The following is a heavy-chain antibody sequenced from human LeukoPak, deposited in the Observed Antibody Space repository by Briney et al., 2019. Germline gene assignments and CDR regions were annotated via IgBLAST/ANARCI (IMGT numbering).Heavy chain of an antibody. CDR3: ARGSSPRAGPFDY. V-gene: IGHV4-31*03. Sequence: PSQTLSLTCTVSGGSISSGGYYWSWIRQPPGKGLEWIGYIYYSGSTYYNPSLKSRVTISVDTSKNQFSLKLSSVTAADTAVYYCARGSSPRAGPFDYWGQGTLVTVSS. CDR2: IYYSGST. J-gene: IGHJ4*02. CDR1: GGSISSGGYY. D-gene: IGHD3-10*01.